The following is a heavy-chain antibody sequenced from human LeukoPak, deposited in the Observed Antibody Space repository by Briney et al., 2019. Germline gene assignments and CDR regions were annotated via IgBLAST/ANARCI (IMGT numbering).Heavy chain of an antibody. Sequence: SETLSLTCTVSGGSISSYYWSWIRQPPGKGLEWIGDIYYSGSTNYNPSLKSRVTISVDTSKNQFSLKLSSVTAADTAVYYCARGRDGYNPDYWGQGTLVTVSS. CDR2: IYYSGST. J-gene: IGHJ4*02. V-gene: IGHV4-59*01. D-gene: IGHD5-24*01. CDR1: GGSISSYY. CDR3: ARGRDGYNPDY.